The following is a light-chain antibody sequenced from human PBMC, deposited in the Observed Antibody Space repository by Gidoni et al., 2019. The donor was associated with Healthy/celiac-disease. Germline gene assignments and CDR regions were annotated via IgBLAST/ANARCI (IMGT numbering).Light chain of an antibody. CDR1: QSISSW. J-gene: IGKJ2*03. Sequence: QMTQSPSTLSASVGDRVPITCRASQSISSWLAWYQQKPGKAPKLLSYKASSLESGVPSRFSGSGSGTEFTLTISSLQPDDFATYYCQQYNSYPYSFGQGTKLEIK. CDR2: KAS. V-gene: IGKV1-5*03. CDR3: QQYNSYPYS.